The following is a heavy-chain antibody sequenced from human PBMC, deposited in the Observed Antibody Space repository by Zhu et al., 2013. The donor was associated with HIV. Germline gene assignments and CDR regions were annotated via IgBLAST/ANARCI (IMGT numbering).Heavy chain of an antibody. CDR2: IDPNSGGT. CDR3: ARDRIPTSDYYYYYMDV. D-gene: IGHD2-15*01. V-gene: IGHV1-2*02. Sequence: HLEQSGAEVKKPGASVNVSCKASGYTFSGFYIYWVRQAPGQGLEWMGWIDPNSGGTNYGQKFQGRVTMTRDTSISTAYMELSRLRSDDTAVYYCARDRIPTSDYYYYYMDVWGKGTTVTVSS. CDR1: GYTFSGFY. J-gene: IGHJ6*03.